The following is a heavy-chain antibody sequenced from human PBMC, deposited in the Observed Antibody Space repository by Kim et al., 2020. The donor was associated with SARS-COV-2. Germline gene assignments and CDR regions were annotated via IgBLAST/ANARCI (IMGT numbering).Heavy chain of an antibody. V-gene: IGHV3-33*01. CDR1: GFTFSNYA. CDR2: IWYDGSNK. D-gene: IGHD6-13*01. Sequence: GGSLRLSCAASGFTFSNYALHWVRQAPGKGLEWVAFIWYDGSNKNYAASVKGRFTISRDNSKNTLYLQMNSLRAEDTAVYYCARDHSTMGQQLADYWGQGTLVTVSS. J-gene: IGHJ4*02. CDR3: ARDHSTMGQQLADY.